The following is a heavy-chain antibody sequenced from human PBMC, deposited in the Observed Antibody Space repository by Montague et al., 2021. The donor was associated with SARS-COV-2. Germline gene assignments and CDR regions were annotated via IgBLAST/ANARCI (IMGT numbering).Heavy chain of an antibody. D-gene: IGHD3-3*01. J-gene: IGHJ4*02. CDR2: IYSGGSST. Sequence: LRLSCAASGFTFSSYAMSWVRQAPGKGLEWVSVIYSGGSSTYYADSVKGRFTISRDNSKDTLYLQMNSLRAEDTAVYYCAKGGYSPLTIFGVVRSHYYSDYWGQGTLVTVSS. CDR1: GFTFSSYA. CDR3: AKGGYSPLTIFGVVRSHYYSDY. V-gene: IGHV3-23*03.